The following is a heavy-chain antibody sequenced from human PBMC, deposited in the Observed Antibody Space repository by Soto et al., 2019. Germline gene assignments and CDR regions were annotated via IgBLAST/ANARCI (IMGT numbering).Heavy chain of an antibody. CDR3: AVGSGSDSNWFDL. J-gene: IGHJ5*02. Sequence: QVQLVQSGAEVKKPGASVKVSCKASGYTFTSYYMHWVRQAPGQGLEWMGIINPSGGSTTYAQKFQGRVTMTRDTSTSTVYMELSILGSEDTAVYYCAVGSGSDSNWFDLWGHGTLVTVSS. CDR1: GYTFTSYY. D-gene: IGHD3-10*01. V-gene: IGHV1-46*01. CDR2: INPSGGST.